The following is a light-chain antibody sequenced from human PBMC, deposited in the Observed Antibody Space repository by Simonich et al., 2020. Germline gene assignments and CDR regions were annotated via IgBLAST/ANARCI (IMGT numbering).Light chain of an antibody. CDR3: CSYAGSYTLV. J-gene: IGLJ2*01. V-gene: IGLV2-11*01. Sequence: QSALTQPRSVSGSPGQSVTISCTGTSSDVGGYNYVSWYQQYPGKAPKLMIYDVSKRPSGVPVLFSGSKSGNTASLTISGLKAEDEADYYCCSYAGSYTLVFGGGTKLTVL. CDR1: SSDVGGYNY. CDR2: DVS.